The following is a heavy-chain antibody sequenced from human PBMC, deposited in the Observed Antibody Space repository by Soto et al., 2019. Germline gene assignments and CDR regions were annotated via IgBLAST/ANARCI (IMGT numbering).Heavy chain of an antibody. CDR2: ISYDGSNK. D-gene: IGHD3-3*01. CDR1: GFTFSSYG. J-gene: IGHJ6*02. V-gene: IGHV3-30*03. CDR3: ASSLRFLVYYYGMDV. Sequence: PGEPLRLSYAASGFTFSSYGMHWVRQDPGKGLEWVAVISYDGSNKYYADSVKVRFTISRDNSKNTLYLQMNSLRAEDTAVYYCASSLRFLVYYYGMDVWGQGTTVTVSS.